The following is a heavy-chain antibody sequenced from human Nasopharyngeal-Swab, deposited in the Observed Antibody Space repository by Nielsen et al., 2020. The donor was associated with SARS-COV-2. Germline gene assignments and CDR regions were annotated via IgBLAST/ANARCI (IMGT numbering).Heavy chain of an antibody. V-gene: IGHV1-69*13. J-gene: IGHJ4*02. CDR2: IIPIIGTA. Sequence: SVKVSCKASGGTFSSYAISWVRQAPGQGLEWMGGIIPIIGTADYAQKFQDRVTITADESTSTAYMELSSLRSEDTAVYYCARSGYSNSDIDYWGQGTLVTVSS. CDR1: GGTFSSYA. CDR3: ARSGYSNSDIDY. D-gene: IGHD6-6*01.